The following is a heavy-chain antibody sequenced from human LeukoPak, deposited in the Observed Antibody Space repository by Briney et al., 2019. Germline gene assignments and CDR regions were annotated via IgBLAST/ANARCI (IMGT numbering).Heavy chain of an antibody. CDR1: GYTFTSYA. D-gene: IGHD2-2*01. Sequence: ASVKVSCKASGYTFTSYAMNWVRQAPGQGLEWMGWINTNTGNPTYAQGFTGRFVFSLDTSVGTAYLQISSLKAEDTAVYYCARDLDCSSTSCYSFDPWGQGTLVTVSS. CDR3: ARDLDCSSTSCYSFDP. J-gene: IGHJ5*02. CDR2: INTNTGNP. V-gene: IGHV7-4-1*02.